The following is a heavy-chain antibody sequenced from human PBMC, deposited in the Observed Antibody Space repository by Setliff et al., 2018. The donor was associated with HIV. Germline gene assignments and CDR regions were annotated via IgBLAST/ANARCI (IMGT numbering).Heavy chain of an antibody. J-gene: IGHJ3*02. V-gene: IGHV1-18*04. CDR2: VNTRSGNT. CDR1: GYTFNDYN. D-gene: IGHD3-10*01. Sequence: ASVKVSCKASGYTFNDYNIQWIRQAPGQGLEWMGWVNTRSGNTNYAQKLQGRVTMTTDTSTSTAYMELRSLRSDDTAVYYCAAGYGSGSYGAFDIWGQGTMVTVSS. CDR3: AAGYGSGSYGAFDI.